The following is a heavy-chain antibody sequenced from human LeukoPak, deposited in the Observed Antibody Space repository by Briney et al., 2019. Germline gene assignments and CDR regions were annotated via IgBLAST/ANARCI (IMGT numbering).Heavy chain of an antibody. D-gene: IGHD3-3*01. Sequence: GGSLTLSCAASGFTFSDYFMSWFRQAPGKGLEWVSYISDSGNAVYYADSVRGRFTASRDNAKKSLYLQMTNLRADDTALYYCATEFGRDSFYSGHETWGQGTLVTVSS. V-gene: IGHV3-11*01. CDR2: ISDSGNAV. CDR1: GFTFSDYF. J-gene: IGHJ5*02. CDR3: ATEFGRDSFYSGHET.